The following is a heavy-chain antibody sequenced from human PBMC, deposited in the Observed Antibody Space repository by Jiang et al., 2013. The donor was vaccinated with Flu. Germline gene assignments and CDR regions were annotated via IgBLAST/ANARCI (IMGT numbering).Heavy chain of an antibody. V-gene: IGHV1-46*04. Sequence: GAEVKKPGASVRVSCKTSGYNFIDYYMDWVRQAPGQGLEWMGVINPRSGSTTYARKLQGRVAINRDTSTGTVYLELSSLRSEDTAVYYCARIGDPLNRSLGYFEFWGQGTMVTVSS. CDR1: GYNFIDYY. D-gene: IGHD2/OR15-2a*01. CDR3: ARIGDPLNRSLGYFEF. CDR2: INPRSGST. J-gene: IGHJ4*02.